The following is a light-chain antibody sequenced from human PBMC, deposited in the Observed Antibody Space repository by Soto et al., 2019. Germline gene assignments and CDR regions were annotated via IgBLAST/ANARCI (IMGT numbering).Light chain of an antibody. J-gene: IGKJ1*01. Sequence: DIQMTQSPSTLSASVGDRVSITCRASQSIRSWLAWYQQKPGKAPKLLIYDASTLESGVPSRFSGSGSGTEFSFTISSLQPDDFATYYCQQYNSFPVTFGLGTKVEIK. CDR3: QQYNSFPVT. CDR2: DAS. V-gene: IGKV1-5*01. CDR1: QSIRSW.